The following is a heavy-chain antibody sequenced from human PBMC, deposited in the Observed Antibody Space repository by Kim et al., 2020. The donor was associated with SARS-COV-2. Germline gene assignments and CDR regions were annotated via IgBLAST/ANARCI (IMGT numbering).Heavy chain of an antibody. CDR1: GFTFSSYW. V-gene: IGHV3-7*03. D-gene: IGHD3-9*01. J-gene: IGHJ4*02. Sequence: GGSLRLSCAASGFTFSSYWMSWVRQAPGKGLEWVANIKQDGSEKYYVDSVKGRFTISRDNAKNSLYLQMNSLRAEDTAVYYFARGGYYDILTGYYYYCGQGTLVTVSS. CDR2: IKQDGSEK. CDR3: ARGGYYDILTGYYYY.